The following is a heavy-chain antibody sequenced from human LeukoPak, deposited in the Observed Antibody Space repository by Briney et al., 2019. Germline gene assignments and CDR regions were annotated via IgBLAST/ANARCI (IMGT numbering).Heavy chain of an antibody. CDR3: AQIFGVVKTSFDY. D-gene: IGHD3-3*01. V-gene: IGHV3-30*02. CDR2: IRYDGSNK. J-gene: IGHJ4*02. CDR1: GFTFSSYG. Sequence: GGSLRLSCAASGFTFSSYGMHWVRQAPGKGLEWVAFIRYDGSNKYYADSVKGRFTISRDNSKNTLYLQMSSLRAEDTAVYYCAQIFGVVKTSFDYWGQGTLVTVSS.